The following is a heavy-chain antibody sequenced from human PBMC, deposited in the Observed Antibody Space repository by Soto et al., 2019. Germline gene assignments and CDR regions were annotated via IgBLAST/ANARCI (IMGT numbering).Heavy chain of an antibody. CDR2: TYWNDDK. V-gene: IGHV2-5*01. D-gene: IGHD2-15*01. CDR3: AHGARLPCCYYFAF. J-gene: IGHJ4*02. CDR1: VVAVALEVE. Sequence: TRPVTGNFPVVAVALEVEVCWIRQTPGKALEWLALTYWNDDKRYSPSLKSRLTIPKDTSKNQVVLTMTNMDPVDTATYFCAHGARLPCCYYFAFLVPGTPVPVSS.